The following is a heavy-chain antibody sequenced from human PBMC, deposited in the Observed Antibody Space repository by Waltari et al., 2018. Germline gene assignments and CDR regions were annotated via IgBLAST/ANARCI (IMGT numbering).Heavy chain of an antibody. J-gene: IGHJ5*01. CDR1: GDTFGRFA. D-gene: IGHD1-1*01. CDR2: PIPIFGTP. V-gene: IGHV1-69*12. Sequence: QVHLVQSGAEVKKPGSSVKVSCKASGDTFGRFAIAWVRQAPGQGLEWMGAPIPIFGTPNYAQEFRGSLTITADESANTVYMELGSLRPDDTAVYFCSRRQIGGPLDPWGQGTLVTVSS. CDR3: SRRQIGGPLDP.